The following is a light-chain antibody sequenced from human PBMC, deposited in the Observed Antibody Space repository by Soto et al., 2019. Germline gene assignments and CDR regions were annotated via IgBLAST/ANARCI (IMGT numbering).Light chain of an antibody. CDR3: QQYGTSPVT. CDR1: QSISSN. CDR2: GAS. J-gene: IGKJ1*01. V-gene: IGKV3-20*01. Sequence: EIVMTQSPATLSVSPGERATLSCRASQSISSNLVWYQQKAGQAPRLLIYGASSRATGIPDRFSGSGSGTDFTLTISRLEPEDFAVYYCQQYGTSPVTFGQGTKV.